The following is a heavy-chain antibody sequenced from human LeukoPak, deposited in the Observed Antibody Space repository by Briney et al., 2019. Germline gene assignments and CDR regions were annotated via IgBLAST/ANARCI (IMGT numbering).Heavy chain of an antibody. Sequence: TSETLSLTCAVYGGSFSGYYWSWIRQPPGKGLEWIGEINHSGSTNYNPSLKSRVTISVDTSKNQFSLKLRSVTAADTAVYYCARDRSSSGTFDYWGQGTLVTVS. V-gene: IGHV4-34*09. CDR2: INHSGST. CDR3: ARDRSSSGTFDY. CDR1: GGSFSGYY. J-gene: IGHJ4*02. D-gene: IGHD6-13*01.